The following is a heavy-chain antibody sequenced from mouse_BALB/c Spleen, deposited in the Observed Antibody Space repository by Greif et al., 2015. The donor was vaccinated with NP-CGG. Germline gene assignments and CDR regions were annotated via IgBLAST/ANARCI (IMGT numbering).Heavy chain of an antibody. CDR2: ISSGSSTI. J-gene: IGHJ2*01. V-gene: IGHV5-17*02. CDR3: ARLFDY. Sequence: EVKLVESGGGLVQPGGSRKLSCAASGFTFSSFGMHWVHQAPEKGLEWVAYISSGSSTIYYADTVKGRFTISRDNPKNTPFLQMTSLRSEDTAMYYCARLFDYWGQGTTLTVSS. CDR1: GFTFSSFG.